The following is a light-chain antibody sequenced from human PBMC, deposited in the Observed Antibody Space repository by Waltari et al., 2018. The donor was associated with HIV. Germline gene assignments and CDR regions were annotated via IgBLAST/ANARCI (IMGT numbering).Light chain of an antibody. J-gene: IGLJ2*01. CDR1: SSDVGSYNV. Sequence: QSALTQPASVSGSPGQSITISCTGTSSDVGSYNVVSWYQQHPGKAPKLMIYEVSKQPSGVSNRFSGSKSGNTASLTISGLQAEDEADYHCCSYAGSSTYVVFGGGTKLTVL. CDR2: EVS. CDR3: CSYAGSSTYVV. V-gene: IGLV2-23*02.